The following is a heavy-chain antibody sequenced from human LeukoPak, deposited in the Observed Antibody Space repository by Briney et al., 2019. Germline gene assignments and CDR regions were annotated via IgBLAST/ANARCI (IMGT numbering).Heavy chain of an antibody. Sequence: PGGSLRLSCAASGFTFDDYAMNWVRQVPGKGLEWVSGISWNSGSIGYADSVKGRFTISRDNAKNSLYLQMNSLRAEDTALYYCAKDLGYERSGIYREWGQGTLVTVSS. D-gene: IGHD3-22*01. V-gene: IGHV3-9*01. CDR2: ISWNSGSI. CDR1: GFTFDDYA. J-gene: IGHJ4*02. CDR3: AKDLGYERSGIYRE.